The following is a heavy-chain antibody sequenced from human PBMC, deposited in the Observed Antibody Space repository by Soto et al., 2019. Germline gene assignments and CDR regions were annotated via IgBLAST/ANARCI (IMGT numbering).Heavy chain of an antibody. D-gene: IGHD6-13*01. CDR2: MNPNSGNT. CDR3: ARLRAAAYYYYGMDV. CDR1: GYTFTSYD. Sequence: ASVKVSCNASGYTFTSYDINWVRQASGQGLEWMGWMNPNSGNTGYAQKFQGRVTMTRNTSISTAYMELSSLRSEDTAVYYCARLRAAAYYYYGMDVWGQGTTVTVSS. V-gene: IGHV1-8*01. J-gene: IGHJ6*02.